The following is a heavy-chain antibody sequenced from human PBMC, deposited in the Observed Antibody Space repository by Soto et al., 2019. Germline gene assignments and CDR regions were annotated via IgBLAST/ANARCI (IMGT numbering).Heavy chain of an antibody. CDR2: IFYLGSS. CDR1: GASIISSEFY. Sequence: XATLSLSCPVSGASIISSEFYWGWVRQPPGKGLEWIGSIFYLGSSYYNPSLKSRVTMSVDTSKNQFSLRLRSVTAADTALYFCARNSLALRKNNWFDHWGQGIMVTVSS. J-gene: IGHJ5*02. V-gene: IGHV4-39*01. D-gene: IGHD3-3*02. CDR3: ARNSLALRKNNWFDH.